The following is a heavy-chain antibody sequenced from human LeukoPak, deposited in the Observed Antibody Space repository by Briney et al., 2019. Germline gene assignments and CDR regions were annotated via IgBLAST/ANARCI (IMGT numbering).Heavy chain of an antibody. D-gene: IGHD3-16*01. Sequence: PGGSLRLSCAASGFTFDDYGMSWVRQAPGKGLEWVSFISTSSSYIHNADSVKGRFTISRDNAENSLYLQMSSLRGEDTALYYCATEHWGPNSWGQGTLVTVSS. CDR3: ATEHWGPNS. CDR2: ISTSSSYI. V-gene: IGHV3-21*01. CDR1: GFTFDDYG. J-gene: IGHJ4*02.